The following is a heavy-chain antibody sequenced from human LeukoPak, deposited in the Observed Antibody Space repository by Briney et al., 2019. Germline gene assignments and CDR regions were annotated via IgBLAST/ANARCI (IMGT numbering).Heavy chain of an antibody. CDR3: ARGLSYWTNNWFDP. J-gene: IGHJ5*02. V-gene: IGHV1-18*01. CDR1: GYTFTSYG. Sequence: ASVKVSCKASGYTFTSYGISWARQAPGQGLEWMGWISAYNGNTNYAQKLQGRVTMTTDTSTSTAYMELRSLRSDDTAVYYCARGLSYWTNNWFDPWGQGTLVTVSS. D-gene: IGHD3-10*01. CDR2: ISAYNGNT.